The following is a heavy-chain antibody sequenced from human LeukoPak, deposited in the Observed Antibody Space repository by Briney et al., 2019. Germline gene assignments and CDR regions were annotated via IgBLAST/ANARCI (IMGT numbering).Heavy chain of an antibody. CDR2: INSDGSST. CDR1: GFTFSSYR. D-gene: IGHD2-15*01. CDR3: ARNSGGYCSGGSCAYYYYYIDV. J-gene: IGHJ6*03. Sequence: GGSLRLSCAASGFTFSSYRMHWVRQAPGKGLVWVSRINSDGSSTSYADSVKGRFTISRDNAKSTLYLQMNSLRAEDTAVYYCARNSGGYCSGGSCAYYYYYIDVWGKGTTVTVSS. V-gene: IGHV3-74*01.